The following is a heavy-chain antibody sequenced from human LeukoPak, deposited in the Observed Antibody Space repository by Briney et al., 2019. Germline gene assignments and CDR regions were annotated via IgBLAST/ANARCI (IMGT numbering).Heavy chain of an antibody. CDR2: IIPIFGTA. CDR3: ARANRLGFGELYGFDY. J-gene: IGHJ4*02. D-gene: IGHD3-10*01. V-gene: IGHV1-69*13. Sequence: SVKVSCKASGGTFSSCAISWVRQAPGQGLEWMGGIIPIFGTANYAQKFQGRVTITADESTGTAYMELSSLRSEDTAVYYCARANRLGFGELYGFDYWGQGILVTVSS. CDR1: GGTFSSCA.